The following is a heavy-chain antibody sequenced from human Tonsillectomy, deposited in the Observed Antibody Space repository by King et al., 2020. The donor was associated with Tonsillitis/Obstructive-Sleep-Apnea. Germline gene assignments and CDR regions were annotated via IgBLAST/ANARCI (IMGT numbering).Heavy chain of an antibody. V-gene: IGHV3-15*01. CDR1: GFTFSKAW. CDR3: TTDWGYYYYYYMDV. CDR2: LRIKTGGGTT. Sequence: VQLVESGGGLVKPGGSLRLSFAASGFTFSKAWMSWVRQAPGKGLEWGWRLRIKTGGGTTYYAAPVKGRFTISRDDSKNTLYLQMNSLKTEDTAVYYCTTDWGYYYYYYMDVWGKGTTVTVSS. D-gene: IGHD3-16*01. J-gene: IGHJ6*03.